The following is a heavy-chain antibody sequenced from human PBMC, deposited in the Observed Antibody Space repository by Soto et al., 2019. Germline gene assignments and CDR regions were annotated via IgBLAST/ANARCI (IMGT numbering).Heavy chain of an antibody. CDR3: ARALTYYYDIDY. V-gene: IGHV3-74*01. D-gene: IGHD3-22*01. CDR2: INTDGSDT. Sequence: GGSLRLSCAASGFTFSSDWMHWVRQAPGKGLVWVSRINTDGSDTSYADSVKGRFTISRDNAKNMLHLQMNSLRAEDTAVYYCARALTYYYDIDYWGQGTLVTVSS. J-gene: IGHJ4*02. CDR1: GFTFSSDW.